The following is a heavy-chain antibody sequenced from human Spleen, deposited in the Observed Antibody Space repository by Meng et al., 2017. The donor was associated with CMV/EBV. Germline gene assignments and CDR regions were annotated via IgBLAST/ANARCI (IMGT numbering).Heavy chain of an antibody. V-gene: IGHV4-34*01. J-gene: IGHJ4*02. CDR1: GGSFSGYY. D-gene: IGHD4-11*01. CDR2: INHGGST. Sequence: GSLRLSCAVYGGSFSGYYWTWIRQPPGRGLEWIGQINHGGSTNYNPSLMSRVTMSVDTSSNQFSLKLSSVTAADTAVYYCARVGWDYSNFPLWGLGVMVTVSS. CDR3: ARVGWDYSNFPL.